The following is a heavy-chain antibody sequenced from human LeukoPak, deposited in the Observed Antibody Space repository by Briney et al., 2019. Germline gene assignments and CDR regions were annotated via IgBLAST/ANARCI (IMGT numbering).Heavy chain of an antibody. Sequence: SETLSLTCTVSGGSISSGGYYWSWIRQPPGKGLERIGYIYHSGSTYYNPSLKSRVTISVDRSKNQFSLKLSSVTAADTAVYYCARIPGGSYFYYFDYWGQGTLVTVSS. CDR1: GGSISSGGYY. V-gene: IGHV4-30-2*01. J-gene: IGHJ4*02. D-gene: IGHD1-26*01. CDR3: ARIPGGSYFYYFDY. CDR2: IYHSGST.